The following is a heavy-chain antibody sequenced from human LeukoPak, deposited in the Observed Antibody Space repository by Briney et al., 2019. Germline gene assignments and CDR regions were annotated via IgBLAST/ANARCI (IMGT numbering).Heavy chain of an antibody. Sequence: ASVKVSCKASGYTFTSYGISWVRQAPGQGLEWMGWISAYNGNTNYEQKLQGRVTMTTDTSTSTAYMELRSLRSDDTAVYYCARDRGPVYYDYVWGSYRFDYWGQGTLVTVSS. CDR3: ARDRGPVYYDYVWGSYRFDY. V-gene: IGHV1-18*01. CDR1: GYTFTSYG. J-gene: IGHJ4*02. D-gene: IGHD3-16*02. CDR2: ISAYNGNT.